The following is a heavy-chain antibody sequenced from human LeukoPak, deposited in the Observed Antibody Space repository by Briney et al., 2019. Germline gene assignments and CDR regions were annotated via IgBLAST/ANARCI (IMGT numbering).Heavy chain of an antibody. CDR2: IYHSGSA. Sequence: PSETLSLTCNVSGGSISSGGYYWSWIRQPPGKGLEWIGYIYHSGSAYYNPSLKSRVTISVDRSKNQFSLKLSSVAAADTAVYYCARAPYSSYGDYWGQGTLVTVAS. CDR1: GGSISSGGYY. D-gene: IGHD3-22*01. J-gene: IGHJ4*02. V-gene: IGHV4-30-2*01. CDR3: ARAPYSSYGDY.